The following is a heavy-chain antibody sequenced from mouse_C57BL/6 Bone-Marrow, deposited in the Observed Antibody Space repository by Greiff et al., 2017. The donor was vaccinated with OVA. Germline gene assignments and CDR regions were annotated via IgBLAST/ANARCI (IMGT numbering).Heavy chain of an antibody. D-gene: IGHD2-3*01. CDR1: GYTFTSYW. CDR2: IDPSDSET. Sequence: QVQLQQPVAELVRPGSSVKLSCKASGYTFTSYWMHWVKQRPIQGLEWIGNIDPSDSETHYNQKFKDKATLTVDKSSSTAYMQLSSLTSEDSAVYYCARRGDGYLYFDYWGQGTTLTVSS. J-gene: IGHJ2*01. CDR3: ARRGDGYLYFDY. V-gene: IGHV1-52*01.